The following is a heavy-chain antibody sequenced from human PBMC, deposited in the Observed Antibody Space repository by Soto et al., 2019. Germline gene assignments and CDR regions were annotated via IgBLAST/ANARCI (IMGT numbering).Heavy chain of an antibody. D-gene: IGHD1-1*01. CDR3: ARIWNDGLGDV. J-gene: IGHJ6*02. Sequence: SETLSLTCTVSGGSLSTYYWSWARRPPGKGLEWIGYIYYNGGNTKYNPSLQSRVTISVDTSKNQFSLKLSSVTAADTAVYHCARIWNDGLGDVWGQGTTVT. V-gene: IGHV4-59*01. CDR1: GGSLSTYY. CDR2: IYYNGGNT.